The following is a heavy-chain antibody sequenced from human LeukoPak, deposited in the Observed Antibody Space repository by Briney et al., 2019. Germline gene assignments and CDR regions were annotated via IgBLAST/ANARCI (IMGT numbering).Heavy chain of an antibody. Sequence: SETLSLTCTVSGGSISSHFWCWIRQPPGGGLEGVGYVYYTGSTTYNTSLTSRVTMSVDTSKNQFSLKLSSVTAADTAMYYCARATVGTTRGAFDYWGQGTLVTVSS. CDR1: GGSISSHF. D-gene: IGHD1-26*01. CDR3: ARATVGTTRGAFDY. V-gene: IGHV4-59*11. J-gene: IGHJ4*02. CDR2: VYYTGST.